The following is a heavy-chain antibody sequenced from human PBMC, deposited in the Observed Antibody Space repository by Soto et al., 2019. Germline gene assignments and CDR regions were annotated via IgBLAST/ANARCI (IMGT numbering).Heavy chain of an antibody. D-gene: IGHD1-26*01. CDR2: ISSDGRDE. J-gene: IGHJ4*01. CDR3: ARQEAGSYFDF. Sequence: GGSLRLSCSVSGFTFSDYGMRWVRQAPGEGLQWVAVISSDGRDEQYADSVKGRFTVSRDNSKSTFYLQMNSLSPEDTAVYSCARQEAGSYFDFWGHGTLVTVSS. V-gene: IGHV3-30*03. CDR1: GFTFSDYG.